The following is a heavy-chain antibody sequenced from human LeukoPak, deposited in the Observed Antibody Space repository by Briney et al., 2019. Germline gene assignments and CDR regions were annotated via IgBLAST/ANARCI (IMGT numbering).Heavy chain of an antibody. D-gene: IGHD6-19*01. Sequence: ASVKVSCKASGYSFTSYDINWVRQATGQGLEWMGWMNPNSANAGYSQKFQDRVTMTRSTSISTAYMELGSLRSEDTAVYYCARGAWSSSGYTALYYFDYWGQGTLVTVSS. J-gene: IGHJ4*02. CDR2: MNPNSANA. CDR3: ARGAWSSSGYTALYYFDY. CDR1: GYSFTSYD. V-gene: IGHV1-8*01.